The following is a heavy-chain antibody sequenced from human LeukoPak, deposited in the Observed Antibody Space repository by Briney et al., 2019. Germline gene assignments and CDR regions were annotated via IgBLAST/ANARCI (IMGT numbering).Heavy chain of an antibody. D-gene: IGHD4-17*01. V-gene: IGHV1-46*01. CDR2: INPSGGST. CDR3: ASIKVKKMTTVTTAWFDP. CDR1: GYTFTSYY. J-gene: IGHJ5*02. Sequence: ASVKVSCKASGYTFTSYYMHWVRQAPGQGLEWMGIINPSGGSTSYAQKFQGRVTMTRDMSTSTDYMELSSLRSEDTAVYYCASIKVKKMTTVTTAWFDPWGQGTLVTVSS.